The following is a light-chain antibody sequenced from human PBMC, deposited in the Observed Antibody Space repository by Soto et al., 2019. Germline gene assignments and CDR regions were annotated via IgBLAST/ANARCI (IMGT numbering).Light chain of an antibody. Sequence: AIQMTQSPSSLSAFVGDRVTITCRASQDIRTDVGWYQQKPGKAPKLLIYAASKLQSGVPSRFSGSGSGTDFTLTISSLQPEDFATYYCLQDYIYPWTFGQGTKVEIK. CDR3: LQDYIYPWT. CDR1: QDIRTD. V-gene: IGKV1-6*01. J-gene: IGKJ1*01. CDR2: AAS.